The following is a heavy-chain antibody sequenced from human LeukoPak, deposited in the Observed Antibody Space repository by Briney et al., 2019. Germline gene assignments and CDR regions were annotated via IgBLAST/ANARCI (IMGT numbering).Heavy chain of an antibody. CDR2: IYTSGST. V-gene: IGHV4-4*07. D-gene: IGHD1-26*01. J-gene: IGHJ4*02. CDR1: GGSISSYY. CDR3: ARGIVGATQAVYFDH. Sequence: SETLSLTCTVSGGSISSYYWSWIRQPAGKGLEWIGRIYTSGSTNYNPSLKSRVTMSVDTSKNQFSLKLSSVTAADTAVYYCARGIVGATQAVYFDHWGQGTLVTVSS.